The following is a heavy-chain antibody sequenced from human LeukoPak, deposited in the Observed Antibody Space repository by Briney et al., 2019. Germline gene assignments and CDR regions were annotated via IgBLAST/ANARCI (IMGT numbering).Heavy chain of an antibody. CDR3: ARGDSSGWYSDWFDP. J-gene: IGHJ5*02. Sequence: RWASVKVSCKASGYTFTNYAISWVRQAPGQGLEWMGWISAYNGNTNYAQKLQGRVTMTTDTSTSTAYMELRSLRSDDTAVYYCARGDSSGWYSDWFDPWGQGTLVTVSS. CDR2: ISAYNGNT. V-gene: IGHV1-18*01. CDR1: GYTFTNYA. D-gene: IGHD6-19*01.